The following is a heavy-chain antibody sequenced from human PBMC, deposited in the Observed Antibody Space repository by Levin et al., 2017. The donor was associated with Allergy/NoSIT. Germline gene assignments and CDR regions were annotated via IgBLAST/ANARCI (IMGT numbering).Heavy chain of an antibody. CDR1: GFSVSTHY. CDR2: IYDDGST. D-gene: IGHD2-2*01. Sequence: SCAASGFSVSTHYMTWVRQGPGKGLECVSVIYDDGSTYYADPVRGRFIISRDNSTNTLSLQMNSLRDDDTAAYYCTKGNYSGVYQWGPGTLVPVSS. CDR3: TKGNYSGVYQ. J-gene: IGHJ4*02. V-gene: IGHV3-53*01.